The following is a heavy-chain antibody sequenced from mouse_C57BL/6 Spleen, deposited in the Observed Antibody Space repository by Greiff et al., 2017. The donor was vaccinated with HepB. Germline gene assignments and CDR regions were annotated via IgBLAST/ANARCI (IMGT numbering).Heavy chain of an antibody. V-gene: IGHV1-82*01. CDR3: ARGAPFAMDY. Sequence: VQLQQSGAELVRPGASVKISCKASGYAFSSSWMNWVKQRPGKGLEWIGRIYPGDGDTNYNGKFKGKATLTADKSSSTAYMQLSSLTSEDSAVYFCARGAPFAMDYWGQGTSVTVSS. CDR1: GYAFSSSW. J-gene: IGHJ4*01. CDR2: IYPGDGDT.